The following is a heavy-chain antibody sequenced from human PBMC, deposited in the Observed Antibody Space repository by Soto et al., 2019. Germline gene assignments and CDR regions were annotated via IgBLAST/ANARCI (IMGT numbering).Heavy chain of an antibody. Sequence: GGSLRLSCAASGFTFINYAMHWVRQAPGKGLEWVAVISYDGSNKYYADSVKGRFTISRDNSKNTMYLQMNSLSTEDTAVYHCARDQVKGTMTILWGQGTLVTVSS. D-gene: IGHD4-17*01. CDR2: ISYDGSNK. CDR3: ARDQVKGTMTIL. J-gene: IGHJ4*02. CDR1: GFTFINYA. V-gene: IGHV3-30-3*01.